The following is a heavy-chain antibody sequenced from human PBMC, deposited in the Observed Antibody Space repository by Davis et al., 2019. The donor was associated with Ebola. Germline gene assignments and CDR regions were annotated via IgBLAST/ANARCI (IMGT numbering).Heavy chain of an antibody. CDR3: AIAMAGYFDH. V-gene: IGHV1-8*03. Sequence: ASVKVSCKASGYTFTSYAMNWVRQAPGQGLEWMGWMNPNSGNTGYAQKFQGRVTITVDETTNTAYMEQSSLRSEDTAVYYCAIAMAGYFDHWGQGTLVTVSS. CDR2: MNPNSGNT. D-gene: IGHD6-19*01. CDR1: GYTFTSYA. J-gene: IGHJ4*02.